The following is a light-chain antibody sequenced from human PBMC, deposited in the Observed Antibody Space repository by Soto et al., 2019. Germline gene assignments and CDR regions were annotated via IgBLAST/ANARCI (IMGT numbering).Light chain of an antibody. Sequence: QSVLTQPRSVSGSPGQSVTISCTGTSSDVGAYDYVSWYRQHPGKAPKLLIHDVNKRPSGVPDLFSGSKSGNTASLTISGLQAEDEADYHCCSYAGRFTYVFGTGTKLTVL. V-gene: IGLV2-11*01. CDR3: CSYAGRFTYV. CDR2: DVN. CDR1: SSDVGAYDY. J-gene: IGLJ1*01.